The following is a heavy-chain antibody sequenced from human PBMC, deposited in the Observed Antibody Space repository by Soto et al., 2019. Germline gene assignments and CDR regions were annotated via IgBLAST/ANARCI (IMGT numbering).Heavy chain of an antibody. CDR2: ISGSGGTT. Sequence: EEQLLESGGGLVQPGGSLRLSFAASGFTFSSSAMSWVRQAPGKGLEWVSAISGSGGTTYYADSVKGRFTISRDNSKNTLFLQMNSLRAEDTAVYYCAKGATMIMVAPLGYWGQGTLLTVSS. J-gene: IGHJ4*02. D-gene: IGHD3-22*01. V-gene: IGHV3-23*01. CDR1: GFTFSSSA. CDR3: AKGATMIMVAPLGY.